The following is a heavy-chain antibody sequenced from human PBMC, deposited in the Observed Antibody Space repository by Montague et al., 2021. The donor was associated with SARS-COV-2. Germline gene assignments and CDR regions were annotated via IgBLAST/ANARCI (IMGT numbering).Heavy chain of an antibody. CDR1: GGTCSAHS. J-gene: IGHJ4*02. CDR3: ARGGLAGGNYDIWSFSYTSPLDY. D-gene: IGHD3-3*01. V-gene: IGHV4-34*01. CDR2: INHRGST. Sequence: SETLSLTCAGYGGTCSAHSWSWVRQSPGKRLEWIGEINHRGSTTYMSSLKSRVTMSVDTSKNQFSLKLSSVTAADTAIYYCARGGLAGGNYDIWSFSYTSPLDYWGQGTLVTVSS.